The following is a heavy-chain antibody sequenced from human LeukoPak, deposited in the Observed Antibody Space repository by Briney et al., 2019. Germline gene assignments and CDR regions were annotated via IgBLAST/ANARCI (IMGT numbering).Heavy chain of an antibody. CDR2: ITSSSSYI. CDR1: GFTFSSYS. CDR3: ARHVVAVGFDY. V-gene: IGHV3-21*01. J-gene: IGHJ4*02. Sequence: EGSLRLSCAASGFTFSSYSMNWVRQAPGKGLEWVSSITSSSSYIYYADSVKGRFTISRDNAKNSLCLQMNSLRAEDTAVYYCARHVVAVGFDYWGQGTLVTVSS. D-gene: IGHD3-22*01.